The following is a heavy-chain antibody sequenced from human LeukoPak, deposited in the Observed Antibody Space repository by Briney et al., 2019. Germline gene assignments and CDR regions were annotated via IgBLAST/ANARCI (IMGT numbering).Heavy chain of an antibody. CDR2: INWNGGST. CDR1: GFTFDDYG. Sequence: GGSLRLSCAASGFTFDDYGMSWVRQAPGKGLEWVSGINWNGGSTGYADSVKGRFTISRDNAKNSLYLQMNSLRAEDTALYYCARGYSSSWHLDAEYFQHWGQGTLVTVSS. CDR3: ARGYSSSWHLDAEYFQH. J-gene: IGHJ1*01. D-gene: IGHD6-13*01. V-gene: IGHV3-20*04.